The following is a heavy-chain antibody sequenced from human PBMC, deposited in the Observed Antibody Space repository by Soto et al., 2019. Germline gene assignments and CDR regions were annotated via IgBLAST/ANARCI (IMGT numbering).Heavy chain of an antibody. D-gene: IGHD3-10*01. CDR3: AKDSGRGSADYYFDY. J-gene: IGHJ4*02. CDR2: ISSDGKDK. CDR1: GFTFSSYA. V-gene: IGHV3-30*18. Sequence: QVQLVESGGGVDQRGRSLRLSCAASGFTFSSYAIHWVRQAPGKGLEWVAVISSDGKDKYSADSMKGRFAISRDNSKNTLYLQMNSLRAEDTAVYYCAKDSGRGSADYYFDYWGQGTLVTVSS.